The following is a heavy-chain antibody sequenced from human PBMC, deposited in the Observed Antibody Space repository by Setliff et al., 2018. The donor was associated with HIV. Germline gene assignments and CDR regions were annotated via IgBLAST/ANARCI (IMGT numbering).Heavy chain of an antibody. J-gene: IGHJ3*02. CDR2: IIPMYNIP. CDR3: ARDQTGVAAAAFGGGSAWSDEGFDI. V-gene: IGHV1-69*13. D-gene: IGHD6-13*01. CDR1: GGTLSNYV. Sequence: SVKVSCKTSGGTLSNYVITWVRQAPGQGLEWMGMIIPMYNIPAYAQKFLGRVTFTADESTSTAYMELSSLSSEDTAVYYCARDQTGVAAAAFGGGSAWSDEGFDIWGQGTMVTVSS.